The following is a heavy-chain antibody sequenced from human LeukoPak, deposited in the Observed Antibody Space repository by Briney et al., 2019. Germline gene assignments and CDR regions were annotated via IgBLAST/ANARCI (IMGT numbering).Heavy chain of an antibody. CDR1: GFSLTTSGVG. CDR2: IYWDDDK. CDR3: AHRCTNYFFDY. V-gene: IGHV2-5*02. Sequence: SGPTLVKPTQTLTLTCTFSGFSLTTSGVGVGWICQPPGKALEWLALIYWDDDKRYSPSLMNRLTVTKGTSENQVVLTMTNMDPVDTATYYCAHRCTNYFFDYWGQGTLVTVSS. J-gene: IGHJ4*02. D-gene: IGHD2-2*01.